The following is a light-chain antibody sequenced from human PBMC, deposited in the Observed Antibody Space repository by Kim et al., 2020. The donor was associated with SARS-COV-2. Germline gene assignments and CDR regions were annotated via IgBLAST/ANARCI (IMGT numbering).Light chain of an antibody. Sequence: PGKTARITCSGDALQKQYAYCYQKKPGQAPVLVIYKDSERPSGIPERFSGSSSGTTVTLTISGVQAEDEADYYCQSADSSGTYEVFGGGTQLTVL. CDR2: KDS. J-gene: IGLJ2*01. V-gene: IGLV3-25*03. CDR1: ALQKQY. CDR3: QSADSSGTYEV.